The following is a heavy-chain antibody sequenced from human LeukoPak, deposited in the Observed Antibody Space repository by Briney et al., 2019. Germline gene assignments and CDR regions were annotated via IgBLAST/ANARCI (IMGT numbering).Heavy chain of an antibody. CDR1: GFTVSSNY. D-gene: IGHD1-26*01. J-gene: IGHJ6*02. V-gene: IGHV3-66*01. CDR2: IYSGGST. Sequence: PGGSLRLSCAASGFTVSSNYMSWVRQAPGKGLEWVSVIYSGGSTYYADSVKGRFTISRDNSKNTLYLQMNSLRAEDTAVYYCARDRGPVYYYGMDVWGQGTTVTVSS. CDR3: ARDRGPVYYYGMDV.